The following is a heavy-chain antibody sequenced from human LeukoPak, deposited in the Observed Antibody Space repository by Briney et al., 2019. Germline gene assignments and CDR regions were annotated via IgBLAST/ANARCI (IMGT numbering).Heavy chain of an antibody. CDR1: GGSISTYY. CDR3: ARVKTNWNYGPFDY. V-gene: IGHV4-4*07. Sequence: PSETLSLTCTVSGGSISTYYWSWTRQPAGKGLEWIGRIYFSGSTNYNPSLKSRATMSVDTSKSQFSLKLSSVIAADTAVYYCARVKTNWNYGPFDYWGQGTLVTVSS. D-gene: IGHD1-7*01. J-gene: IGHJ4*02. CDR2: IYFSGST.